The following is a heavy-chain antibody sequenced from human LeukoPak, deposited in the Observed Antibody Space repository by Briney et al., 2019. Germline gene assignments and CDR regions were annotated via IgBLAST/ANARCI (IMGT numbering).Heavy chain of an antibody. CDR2: IYYSGST. J-gene: IGHJ4*02. Sequence: PSETLSLTCTVSGGSIGSYYWSWIRQPPGKGLEWIGYIYYSGSTNYNPSLKSRVTISLDTSKNQFSTNLISVTAADTAVYYCAREGVAAAGKLDYWGQGTLVTVSS. CDR3: AREGVAAAGKLDY. CDR1: GGSIGSYY. D-gene: IGHD6-13*01. V-gene: IGHV4-59*01.